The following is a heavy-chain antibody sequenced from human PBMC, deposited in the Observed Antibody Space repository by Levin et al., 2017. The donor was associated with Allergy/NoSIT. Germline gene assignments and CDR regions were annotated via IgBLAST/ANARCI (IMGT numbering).Heavy chain of an antibody. D-gene: IGHD3-10*01. CDR1: GFTFSNAW. V-gene: IGHV3-15*01. CDR2: IKSKTDGGTT. J-gene: IGHJ6*02. Sequence: LSLTCAASGFTFSNAWMSWVRQAPGKGLEWVGRIKSKTDGGTTDYAAPVKGRFTISRDDSKNTLYLQMNSLKTEDTAVYYCTTDIGGYYYGSGSPDYYYYGMDVWGQGTTVTVSS. CDR3: TTDIGGYYYGSGSPDYYYYGMDV.